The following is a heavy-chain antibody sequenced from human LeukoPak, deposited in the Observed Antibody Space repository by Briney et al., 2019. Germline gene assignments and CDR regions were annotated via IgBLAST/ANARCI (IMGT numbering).Heavy chain of an antibody. CDR3: AKSPTVVYYFFDY. Sequence: PGGSLRLSCAASGVTLSTYAMSWARQAPGKGLEWVSGISSSGSGDNTYYADSVKGRFTISRDSSKNTLFLHMNTLRAEDTAVYYCAKSPTVVYYFFDYWGQGTLVTVSS. CDR2: ISSSGSGDNT. D-gene: IGHD4-23*01. V-gene: IGHV3-23*01. J-gene: IGHJ4*02. CDR1: GVTLSTYA.